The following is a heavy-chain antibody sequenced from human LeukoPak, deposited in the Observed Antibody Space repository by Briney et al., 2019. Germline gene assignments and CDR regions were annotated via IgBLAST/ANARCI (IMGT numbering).Heavy chain of an antibody. J-gene: IGHJ4*02. CDR2: ISGSSAYV. CDR3: AKAYYDRSGYSYYFDY. CDR1: GFPFSAYS. D-gene: IGHD3-22*01. Sequence: PGGSLRLSCAASGFPFSAYSMNWVRRAPGKGLEWVSSISGSSAYVYYADSVKGRFTVSRDNAKNSLYLQMSSLRAEDTAVYYCAKAYYDRSGYSYYFDYWGQGTPVTVSS. V-gene: IGHV3-21*01.